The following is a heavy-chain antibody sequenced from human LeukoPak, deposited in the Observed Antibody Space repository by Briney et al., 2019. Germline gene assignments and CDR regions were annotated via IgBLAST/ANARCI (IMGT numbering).Heavy chain of an antibody. CDR3: ARDTLGEGEDANYAVYYFDY. Sequence: GGSLRLSCAASGFTFSSYWMSWVRQAPGKGLEWVANIKEDGSEKYYVDSVKGRFTISRDNGKNSLDLQMNSLRADDTAVYYCARDTLGEGEDANYAVYYFDYWGQGTVVTVSS. CDR1: GFTFSSYW. D-gene: IGHD4/OR15-4a*01. J-gene: IGHJ4*02. CDR2: IKEDGSEK. V-gene: IGHV3-7*01.